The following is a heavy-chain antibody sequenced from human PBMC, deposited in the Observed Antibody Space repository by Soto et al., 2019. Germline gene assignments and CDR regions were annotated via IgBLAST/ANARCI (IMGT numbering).Heavy chain of an antibody. V-gene: IGHV4-34*01. Sequence: SXTLSLPGAVYARSCSDYYCSCILQPPGKGLEWIREINHSGSTNYHPSLKSRVTISVDTSKNQFSLKLSSVTDADTAVYYCARGDDYGNLYYMDVWGKGTTVTVSS. D-gene: IGHD4-17*01. CDR1: ARSCSDYY. J-gene: IGHJ6*03. CDR3: ARGDDYGNLYYMDV. CDR2: INHSGST.